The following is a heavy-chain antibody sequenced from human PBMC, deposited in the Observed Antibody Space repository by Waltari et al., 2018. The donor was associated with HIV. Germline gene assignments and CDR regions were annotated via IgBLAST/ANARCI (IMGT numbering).Heavy chain of an antibody. CDR2: ISGSVAST. D-gene: IGHD6-6*01. V-gene: IGHV3-23*01. J-gene: IGHJ6*02. Sequence: EVQVLESGGGLVQPGGSLRLSCAASGFTISNEAMSWVRQAPGKGLEWVSAISGSVASTFYADSVKGRFSISRDNSKNTVYLQMNSLRAEDTAVYYCAKVNWVPRPSPDVWGQGTTVTVSS. CDR3: AKVNWVPRPSPDV. CDR1: GFTISNEA.